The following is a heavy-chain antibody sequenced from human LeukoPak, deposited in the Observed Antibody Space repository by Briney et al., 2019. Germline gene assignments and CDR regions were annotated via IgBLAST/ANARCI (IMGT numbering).Heavy chain of an antibody. V-gene: IGHV3-20*04. D-gene: IGHD3-10*02. CDR1: GFSFDDYD. CDR2: IDWKGRPT. Sequence: PGGSLRLSCAASGFSFDDYDMAWLRQTPGKGLEWVSDIDWKGRPTSYADSVKGRFTISRDNAKNSLYLQMNSLRAEDTAVYYCAELGITMIGGVWGKGTTVTISS. J-gene: IGHJ6*04. CDR3: AELGITMIGGV.